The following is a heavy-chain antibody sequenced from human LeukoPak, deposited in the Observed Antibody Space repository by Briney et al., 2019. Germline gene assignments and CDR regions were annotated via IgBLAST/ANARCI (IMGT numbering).Heavy chain of an antibody. CDR3: ARARPLGYCSGGSCFEFDY. CDR1: GFTFSGYS. CDR2: ISSSSSYI. V-gene: IGHV3-21*01. D-gene: IGHD2-15*01. Sequence: GGSLRLSCAASGFTFSGYSMNWVRQAPGKGLEWVSSISSSSSYIYYADSVKGRFTISRDNAKNSLYLQMNSLRAEDTAVYYCARARPLGYCSGGSCFEFDYWGQGTLVTVSS. J-gene: IGHJ4*02.